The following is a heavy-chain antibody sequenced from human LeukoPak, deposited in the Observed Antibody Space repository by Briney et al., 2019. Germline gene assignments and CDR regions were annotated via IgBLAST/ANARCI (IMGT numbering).Heavy chain of an antibody. V-gene: IGHV3-21*01. Sequence: GGSLRLSCTASGFTFSSYSMNWVRQAPGKGLEWVSSISTSSSYIYYADSVKGRFTISRDNARNSLYLQMNSLRAEDTAVYYCARWEGPSIAAAGTDYWGQGTLVTVSS. J-gene: IGHJ4*02. CDR2: ISTSSSYI. CDR3: ARWEGPSIAAAGTDY. CDR1: GFTFSSYS. D-gene: IGHD6-13*01.